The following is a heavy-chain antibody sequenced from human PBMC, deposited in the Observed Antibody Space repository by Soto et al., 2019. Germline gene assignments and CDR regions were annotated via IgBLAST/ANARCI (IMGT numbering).Heavy chain of an antibody. J-gene: IGHJ6*03. V-gene: IGHV3-33*01. Sequence: GGSLRLSCAASGFTFSSYGMHWVRQAPGKGLEWVAVIWYDGSNKYYADSVKGRFTISRDNSKNTLYLQMNSLRAEDTAVYYCARDRSNWNYEGVYYYYYMDVWGKGTTVTVSS. CDR3: ARDRSNWNYEGVYYYYYMDV. CDR1: GFTFSSYG. D-gene: IGHD1-7*01. CDR2: IWYDGSNK.